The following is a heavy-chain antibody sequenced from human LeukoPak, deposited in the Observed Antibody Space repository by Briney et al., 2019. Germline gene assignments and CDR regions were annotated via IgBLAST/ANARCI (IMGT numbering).Heavy chain of an antibody. CDR3: VLDYSGSGSYYRDY. CDR1: GITVSSNF. Sequence: GGSLRLSCAASGITVSSNFMYWVRQAPGKGLQCVSVLFTDYSAYYADSVKGRFTISRDNSKNTLYLQMDSLRVEDTAVYYCVLDYSGSGSYYRDYWGQGTLVTVFS. J-gene: IGHJ4*02. V-gene: IGHV3-66*01. D-gene: IGHD3-10*01. CDR2: LFTDYSA.